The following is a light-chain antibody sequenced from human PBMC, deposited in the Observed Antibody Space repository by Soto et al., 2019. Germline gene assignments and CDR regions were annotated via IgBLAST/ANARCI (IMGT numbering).Light chain of an antibody. J-gene: IGKJ1*01. CDR2: AAS. Sequence: AIQMTQSPSSLSAYVGDRVTITCRASQDIRNDLGWYQQKPGKAPKVLIHAASSLQSGAPSRFSGTGSGTDFTLTISSLQPDDFATYYCLQDYNYPRTFGQRTKVEIK. CDR1: QDIRND. CDR3: LQDYNYPRT. V-gene: IGKV1-6*01.